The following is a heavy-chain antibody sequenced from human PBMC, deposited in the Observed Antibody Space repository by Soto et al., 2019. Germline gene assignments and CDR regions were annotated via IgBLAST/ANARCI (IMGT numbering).Heavy chain of an antibody. V-gene: IGHV4-34*01. D-gene: IGHD6-19*01. CDR1: GGSFSGYY. J-gene: IGHJ4*02. CDR2: INHSGST. CDR3: ARGRRGWYFGY. Sequence: QVQLQQWGAGLLKPSETLSLTCAVYGGSFSGYYWSWIRQPPGKGLEWTGEINHSGSTNYNPSLKSRVTISVDTSKNQFTLKLSSVTAADTAVYYCARGRRGWYFGYWGQGTLVTVSS.